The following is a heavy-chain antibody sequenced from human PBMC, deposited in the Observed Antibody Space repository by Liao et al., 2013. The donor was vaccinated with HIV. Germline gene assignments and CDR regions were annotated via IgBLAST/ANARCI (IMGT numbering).Heavy chain of an antibody. Sequence: QVQLQESGPGLVKPSQTLSLTCTVSGGSISSGSYYWSWIRQPAGKGLEWIGRIYTSGSTNYNPSLKSRVTMSVDTSKNQFSLKLSSVTAADTAVYYCARVLLGRGAFDIWGQGTMVTVSS. CDR2: IYTSGST. CDR3: ARVLLGRGAFDI. J-gene: IGHJ3*02. V-gene: IGHV4-61*02. D-gene: IGHD7-27*01. CDR1: GGSISSGSYY.